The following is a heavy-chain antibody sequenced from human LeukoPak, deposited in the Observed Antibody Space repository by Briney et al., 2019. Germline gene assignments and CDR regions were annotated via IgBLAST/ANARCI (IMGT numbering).Heavy chain of an antibody. V-gene: IGHV3-21*01. CDR3: ARDQGWAYYGSGSYFYFDY. Sequence: PGGSLRLSCAASGFTFSSYSMNWVRQAPGKGLEWVSSISSSSYIYYADSMKGRFTISRDNAKNSLYLQMNSLRAEDTAVYYCARDQGWAYYGSGSYFYFDYWGQGTLVTVSS. CDR1: GFTFSSYS. J-gene: IGHJ4*02. D-gene: IGHD3-10*01. CDR2: ISSSSYI.